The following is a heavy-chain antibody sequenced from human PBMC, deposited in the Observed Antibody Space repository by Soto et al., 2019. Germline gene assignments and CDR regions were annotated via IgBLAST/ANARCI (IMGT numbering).Heavy chain of an antibody. J-gene: IGHJ5*02. V-gene: IGHV2-5*02. CDR3: AHRRGSGYYHDNWFDP. Sequence: QITLKESGPTLVKPTQTLTLTCTFSGFSLSTSGVGVGWIRQPPGKALEWLALIYWDDDKRYSPSLKSRLTITKHTSKNQVVLTMTNMDPVDTATYYCAHRRGSGYYHDNWFDPWGQGTLVTVSS. CDR2: IYWDDDK. CDR1: GFSLSTSGVG. D-gene: IGHD3-22*01.